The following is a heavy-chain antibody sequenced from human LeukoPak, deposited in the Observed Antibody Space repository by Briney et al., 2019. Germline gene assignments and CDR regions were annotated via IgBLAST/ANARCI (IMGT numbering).Heavy chain of an antibody. Sequence: SETLSLTCAVYGGSFSGYYWSWIRQSPGKGLEWIGEINHSGSTNYNPSLKSRVTISVDTSKNQFSLKLSSVTAADTAVYYCARDPPLGSCSTISCPHLDYWGQGTLVTVSS. D-gene: IGHD2-2*01. J-gene: IGHJ4*02. CDR3: ARDPPLGSCSTISCPHLDY. CDR2: INHSGST. CDR1: GGSFSGYY. V-gene: IGHV4-34*01.